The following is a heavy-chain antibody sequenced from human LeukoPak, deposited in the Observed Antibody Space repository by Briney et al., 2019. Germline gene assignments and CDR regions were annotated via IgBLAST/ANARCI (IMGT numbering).Heavy chain of an antibody. CDR3: TRDLGEVDYYDSSGTY. CDR1: GYTFTGYY. J-gene: IGHJ4*02. Sequence: GASVKVSCKASGYTFTGYYMHWVRQAPGQGLEWMGWINPNSGGTNYAQKFQGRVTMTRDTSISTAYMELSRLRSDDTAVFYCTRDLGEVDYYDSSGTYWGQGTLVTVSS. V-gene: IGHV1-2*02. CDR2: INPNSGGT. D-gene: IGHD3-22*01.